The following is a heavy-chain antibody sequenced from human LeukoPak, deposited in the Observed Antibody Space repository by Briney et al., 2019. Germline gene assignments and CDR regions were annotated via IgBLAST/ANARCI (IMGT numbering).Heavy chain of an antibody. D-gene: IGHD6-13*01. Sequence: GGSLRLSCAASGFTFSSYAMSWVRQAPGKGLEWVSAISGSGGSTYYADSVKGRFTISRDNSTNTLYLQMNSLRAEDTAVYYCAKGYSSSWSFDAFDIWGQGTMVTVSS. CDR1: GFTFSSYA. V-gene: IGHV3-23*01. CDR2: ISGSGGST. CDR3: AKGYSSSWSFDAFDI. J-gene: IGHJ3*02.